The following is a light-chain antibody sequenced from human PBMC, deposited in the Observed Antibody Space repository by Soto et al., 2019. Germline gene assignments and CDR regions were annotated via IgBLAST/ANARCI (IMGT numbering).Light chain of an antibody. CDR3: SSYTRSATLGV. CDR2: EVN. J-gene: IGLJ3*02. CDR1: STDVGGYNY. Sequence: QSVLTQPASVSGSPGQSITISCTGTSTDVGGYNYVSWYQQHPGKAPKLMIYEVNNRPSGVSDRFSGSKSGNTASLIISGLQAEDEADYYCSSYTRSATLGVFGGGTKLTVL. V-gene: IGLV2-14*01.